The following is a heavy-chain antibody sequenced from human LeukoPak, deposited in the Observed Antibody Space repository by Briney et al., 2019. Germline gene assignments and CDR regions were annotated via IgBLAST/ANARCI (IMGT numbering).Heavy chain of an antibody. V-gene: IGHV4-30-4*02. Sequence: SETLSLTCTVSGGSISSGDYYWSWIRQPPGKGLEWIGCIYYSGSTYYNPSLKSRVTISVDTSKNQFSLKLNSVTAADTTMYYCARVRIVATVYDAFDIWGQGTMVTVSS. CDR1: GGSISSGDYY. J-gene: IGHJ3*02. CDR2: IYYSGST. CDR3: ARVRIVATVYDAFDI. D-gene: IGHD5-12*01.